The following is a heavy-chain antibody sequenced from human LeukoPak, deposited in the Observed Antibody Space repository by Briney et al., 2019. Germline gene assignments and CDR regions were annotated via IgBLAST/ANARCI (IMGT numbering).Heavy chain of an antibody. Sequence: ASVKVSCKASGYTFAGYYMHWVRQAPGQGLEWMGWINPNSGGTNYAQKFQGRVTMTRDTSISTAYMELSRLRSDDTAVYYCARAPYYDFWSGYPPGYMGVWGKGTTVTVSS. D-gene: IGHD3-3*01. CDR2: INPNSGGT. CDR1: GYTFAGYY. CDR3: ARAPYYDFWSGYPPGYMGV. J-gene: IGHJ6*03. V-gene: IGHV1-2*02.